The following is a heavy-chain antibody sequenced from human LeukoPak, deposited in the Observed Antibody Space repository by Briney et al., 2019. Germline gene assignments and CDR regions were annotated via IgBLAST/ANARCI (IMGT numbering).Heavy chain of an antibody. Sequence: GSLRLSCAASGFTFSTYWMSWVRQAPGKGLEWVANIKPDGGDKYYVDSVKGRFTISRDNANNSLYLQMSSLRAEDTAVYYCARALYNVGWYPDYFDYWGQGTLVTVSS. J-gene: IGHJ4*02. CDR2: IKPDGGDK. D-gene: IGHD6-19*01. CDR1: GFTFSTYW. CDR3: ARALYNVGWYPDYFDY. V-gene: IGHV3-7*01.